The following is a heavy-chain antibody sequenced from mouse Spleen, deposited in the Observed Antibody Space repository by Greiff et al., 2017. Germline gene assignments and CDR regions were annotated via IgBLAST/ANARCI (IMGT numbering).Heavy chain of an antibody. J-gene: IGHJ2*01. CDR1: GYSFTSYW. CDR2: IYPGNSDT. Sequence: VQLQQSGTVLARPGASVKMSCKASGYSFTSYWMHWVKQRPGQGLEWIGAIYPGNSDTSYNQKFKGKAKLTAVTSASTAYMELSSLTNEDSAVYYCTRRDYYGSSLDYWGQGTTLTVSS. V-gene: IGHV1-5*01. CDR3: TRRDYYGSSLDY. D-gene: IGHD1-1*01.